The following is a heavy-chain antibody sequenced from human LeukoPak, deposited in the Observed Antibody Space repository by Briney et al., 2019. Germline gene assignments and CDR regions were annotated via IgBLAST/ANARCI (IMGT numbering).Heavy chain of an antibody. V-gene: IGHV4-34*01. J-gene: IGHJ3*02. Sequence: SETLSLTCAVYGGSFSGYYWSWIRQPPGKGLEWIGEINHSGSTNYNPSLKSRVTISVDTSKNQFSLKLSSVTAADTAVYYCARRGGSYPPGPFDIWGQGTMVTVSS. D-gene: IGHD1-26*01. CDR3: ARRGGSYPPGPFDI. CDR1: GGSFSGYY. CDR2: INHSGST.